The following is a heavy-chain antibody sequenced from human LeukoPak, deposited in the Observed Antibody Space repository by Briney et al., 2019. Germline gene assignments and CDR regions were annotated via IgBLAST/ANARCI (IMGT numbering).Heavy chain of an antibody. J-gene: IGHJ4*02. CDR2: IYYSGST. V-gene: IGHV4-39*07. D-gene: IGHD6-19*01. CDR3: ASHLKNSSGPRKIDY. CDR1: GGSISSSSYY. Sequence: PSETLSLTCTVSGGSISSSSYYWGCIRQPPGKGLECIGSIYYSGSTYYNPSLKSRVTISVDTSKNQFSLKLSSVTAADTAVYYCASHLKNSSGPRKIDYWGQGTLVTVSS.